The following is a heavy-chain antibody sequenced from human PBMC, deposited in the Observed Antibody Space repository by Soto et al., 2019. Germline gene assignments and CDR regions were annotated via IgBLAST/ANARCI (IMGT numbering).Heavy chain of an antibody. V-gene: IGHV3-23*01. J-gene: IGHJ4*02. D-gene: IGHD3-3*01. CDR1: GFTFSSYA. Sequence: GGSLRLSCAASGFTFSSYAMNWVRQAPGKGLEWVSTVSGSDNSTYYLDSVKGRFTISRDNAKDSLSLQMNSLRGEDTAFYYCARDVGPVTIFGEALSGYFDFWGQGTLVTVSS. CDR2: VSGSDNST. CDR3: ARDVGPVTIFGEALSGYFDF.